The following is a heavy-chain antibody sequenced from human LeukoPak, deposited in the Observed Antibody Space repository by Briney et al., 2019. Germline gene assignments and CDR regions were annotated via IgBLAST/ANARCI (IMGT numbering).Heavy chain of an antibody. Sequence: GGSLRLSCAASGFTFSTNAMSWVRRAPGKGLEWVSAVSGSGDSTYYADSVRGRFTISRDNSRNTLYLQMNSLRAEDTAVYYCAKDDRWLQFCCWGQGTLVTVS. CDR1: GFTFSTNA. V-gene: IGHV3-23*01. D-gene: IGHD5-24*01. CDR3: AKDDRWLQFCC. CDR2: VSGSGDST. J-gene: IGHJ4*02.